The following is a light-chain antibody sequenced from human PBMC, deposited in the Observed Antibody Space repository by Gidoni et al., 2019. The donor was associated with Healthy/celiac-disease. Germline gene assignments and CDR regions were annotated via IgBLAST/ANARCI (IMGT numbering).Light chain of an antibody. CDR1: QSVSSY. Sequence: EIVFTQSPATLSLSPGESATLSCRASQSVSSYLAWYQQKPGHAPRLLIYDASNRTTGIPARFSGSGSGTDFSLTISSLEPEDVAVYYCQQRSNWPPLFGGGTKVEIK. CDR2: DAS. V-gene: IGKV3-11*01. CDR3: QQRSNWPPL. J-gene: IGKJ4*01.